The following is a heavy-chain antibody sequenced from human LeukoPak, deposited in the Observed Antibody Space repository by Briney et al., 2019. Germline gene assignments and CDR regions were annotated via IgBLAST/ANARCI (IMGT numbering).Heavy chain of an antibody. CDR1: GFTFSSYA. CDR3: ARVDDRGAMLGHFQH. V-gene: IGHV3-30-3*01. Sequence: PGGSLRLSCAASGFTFSSYAMHWVRQAPGKGLEWVAVISYDGSNKYYADSVKGRFTISRDNSKNTLYLQMNSLRAEDTAVYYCARVDDRGAMLGHFQHWGQGTLVTVSS. CDR2: ISYDGSNK. J-gene: IGHJ1*01. D-gene: IGHD3-16*01.